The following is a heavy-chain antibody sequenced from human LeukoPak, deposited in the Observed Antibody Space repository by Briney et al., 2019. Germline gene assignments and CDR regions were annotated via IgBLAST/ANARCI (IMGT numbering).Heavy chain of an antibody. CDR2: INPNSGGT. J-gene: IGHJ4*02. Sequence: ASVKVSCKASGYTFTSYYMHWVRQAPGQGLEWMGWINPNSGGTNYAQKFQGRVTMTRDTSISTAYMELSRLRSDDTAVYYCARDIIPSLSYGGKSFDYWGQGTLVTVSS. D-gene: IGHD4-23*01. CDR1: GYTFTSYY. V-gene: IGHV1-2*02. CDR3: ARDIIPSLSYGGKSFDY.